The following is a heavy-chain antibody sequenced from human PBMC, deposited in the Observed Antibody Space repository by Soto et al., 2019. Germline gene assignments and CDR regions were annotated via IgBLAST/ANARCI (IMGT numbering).Heavy chain of an antibody. Sequence: QVQLQESGPGLVKPSQTLSLTCTVSGGSISSGGYYWSWIRQHPGKGLEWIGYIYYSGSTYYNPSLKSRVTISVDTSKNQLYLQLSSVTAADTAVYYCARALYYYDHPAERGYYFDYWGQGPWSPSPQ. V-gene: IGHV4-31*03. CDR2: IYYSGST. CDR3: ARALYYYDHPAERGYYFDY. J-gene: IGHJ4*02. D-gene: IGHD3-22*01. CDR1: GGSISSGGYY.